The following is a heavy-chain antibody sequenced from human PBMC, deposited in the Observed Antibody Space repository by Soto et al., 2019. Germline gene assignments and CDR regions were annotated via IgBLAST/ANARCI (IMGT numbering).Heavy chain of an antibody. J-gene: IGHJ4*02. CDR3: ASAQRITMVRVASY. V-gene: IGHV1-3*01. Sequence: QVQLVQSGAEVKKPGASVKVSCKASGYTFTSYAMHWVRQAPGQRREWMGWINAGNGNTKYSQKFQGRVTNTRDTSASTAYMELSSLRSEDTAVYYCASAQRITMVRVASYWGQGTLVTVSS. CDR2: INAGNGNT. D-gene: IGHD3-10*01. CDR1: GYTFTSYA.